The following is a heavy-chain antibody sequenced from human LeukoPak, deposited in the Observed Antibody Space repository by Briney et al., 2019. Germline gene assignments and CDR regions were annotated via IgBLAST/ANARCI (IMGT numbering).Heavy chain of an antibody. D-gene: IGHD2-2*01. CDR2: IYYSATT. Sequence: SETLSLTCTVSGGSISSYYWSSIRQPPGKGLEWIGYIYYSATTNYNPSLKSRVTISVDTSKSQFSLKLSSVTAADTAVYYCARDGPMIVVVPAARFTDHWGQGTLVTVSS. J-gene: IGHJ5*02. CDR1: GGSISSYY. CDR3: ARDGPMIVVVPAARFTDH. V-gene: IGHV4-59*01.